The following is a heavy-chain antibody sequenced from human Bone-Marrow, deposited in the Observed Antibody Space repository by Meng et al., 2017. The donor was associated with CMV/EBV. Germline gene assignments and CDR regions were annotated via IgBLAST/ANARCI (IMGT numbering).Heavy chain of an antibody. Sequence: GESLKISCAASGFTFSSYWMSWVRQAPGKGLEWVANIKQDGSEKYYVDSVKGRFTISRDNAKNSLYLQMNSLRAEDTAVYYCARISGGENYYDSSGYYYYFDYWGQGTLVTVSS. D-gene: IGHD3-22*01. J-gene: IGHJ4*02. CDR1: GFTFSSYW. V-gene: IGHV3-7*01. CDR2: IKQDGSEK. CDR3: ARISGGENYYDSSGYYYYFDY.